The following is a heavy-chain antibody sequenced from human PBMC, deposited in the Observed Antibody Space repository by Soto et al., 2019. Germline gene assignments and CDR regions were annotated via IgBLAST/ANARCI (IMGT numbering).Heavy chain of an antibody. Sequence: QVQLVESGGGVVQPGRSLRLSCAASGFTFSSYGMHWVRQAPGKGLEWVAVISYDGSNKYYADSVKGRLTISRDNSKNXLXXQMNSLRGEDTAVYYCAKDNGSGCDWLRVGDASDIWGLGTMVTVSS. CDR3: AKDNGSGCDWLRVGDASDI. V-gene: IGHV3-30*18. CDR1: GFTFSSYG. D-gene: IGHD5-12*01. J-gene: IGHJ3*02. CDR2: ISYDGSNK.